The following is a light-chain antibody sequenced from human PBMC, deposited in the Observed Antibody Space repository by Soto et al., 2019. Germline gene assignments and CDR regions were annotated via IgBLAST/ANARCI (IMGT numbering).Light chain of an antibody. CDR2: KAS. CDR1: DSIDSW. Sequence: DIQMTQSPSTLAASVGDRVTITCRASDSIDSWFAWQQQKPGRAPKLIISKASSLESGVPSRFSGSGFGTEFTLTISSLQPDDFATYYCQQYNSYRAFGQGTKVDIK. J-gene: IGKJ1*01. V-gene: IGKV1-5*03. CDR3: QQYNSYRA.